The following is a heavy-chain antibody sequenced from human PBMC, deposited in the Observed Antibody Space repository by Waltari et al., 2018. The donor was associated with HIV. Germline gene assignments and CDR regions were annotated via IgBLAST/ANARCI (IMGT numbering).Heavy chain of an antibody. J-gene: IGHJ6*02. Sequence: QVQLIQSGAEVKKPGASVKVACKVFGYTLTELSMHWVRQAPGKGREWMGGFEPEDDETNYAQKVQGGVTMTEDTATDSAYMELGSLTSEDTAEYYCATGGGTTSIQLYDLDVWGQGTTVTVSS. CDR2: FEPEDDET. D-gene: IGHD1-26*01. CDR1: GYTLTELS. V-gene: IGHV1-24*01. CDR3: ATGGGTTSIQLYDLDV.